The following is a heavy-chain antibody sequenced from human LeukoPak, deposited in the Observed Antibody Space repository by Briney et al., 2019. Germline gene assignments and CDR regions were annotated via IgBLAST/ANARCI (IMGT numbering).Heavy chain of an antibody. J-gene: IGHJ2*01. Sequence: SETLSLTCTVSGGSISSSSYYWGWIRQPPGKGLEWIGSIYYSGSTYYNPSLKSRVTISVDTSKNKLSLKLSSVTAADTAVYYCARPGGLSSGWYRFDWYFDLWGRGTLVTVSS. CDR1: GGSISSSSYY. CDR2: IYYSGST. D-gene: IGHD6-19*01. CDR3: ARPGGLSSGWYRFDWYFDL. V-gene: IGHV4-39*01.